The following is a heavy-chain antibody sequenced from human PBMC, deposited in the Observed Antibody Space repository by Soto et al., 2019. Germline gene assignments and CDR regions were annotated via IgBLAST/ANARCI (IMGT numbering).Heavy chain of an antibody. CDR2: INPNSGGT. CDR1: GYTFTGYY. Sequence: GASVKVSCKASGYTFTGYYMHWVRQAPGQGLEWMGWINPNSGGTNYAQKFQGWVTMTRDTSISTAYMELSRLRSDDTAVYYCARETYDILTGLYYYYGMDVWGQGTTVTVSS. V-gene: IGHV1-2*04. CDR3: ARETYDILTGLYYYYGMDV. D-gene: IGHD3-9*01. J-gene: IGHJ6*02.